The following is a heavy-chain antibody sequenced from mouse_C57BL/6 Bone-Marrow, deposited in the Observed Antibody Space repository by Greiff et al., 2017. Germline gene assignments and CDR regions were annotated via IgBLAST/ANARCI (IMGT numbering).Heavy chain of an antibody. Sequence: VQLQQSGAELVKPGASVKMSCKASGYTFTTYPIEWMKQNHGQSLEWIGNFHPYNDDTTYNEKFKGKATLTVEKSSSTVYLELSRLTSDDSAVYYCARGGNYGGYYFDYWGQGTTLTVSS. D-gene: IGHD2-1*01. CDR2: FHPYNDDT. CDR1: GYTFTTYP. CDR3: ARGGNYGGYYFDY. J-gene: IGHJ2*01. V-gene: IGHV1-47*01.